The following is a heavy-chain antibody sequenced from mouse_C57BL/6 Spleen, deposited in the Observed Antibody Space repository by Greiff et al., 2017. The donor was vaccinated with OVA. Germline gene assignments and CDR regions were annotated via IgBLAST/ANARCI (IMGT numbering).Heavy chain of an antibody. CDR2: IDPEDGDT. J-gene: IGHJ1*03. CDR3: GINDWYFDV. V-gene: IGHV14-2*01. Sequence: VQLKQSGAELVKPGASVQLSCTASGFNFKDYYMHWVKQRPEQGLEWIGRIDPEDGDTNSPPKFQGKATISADKSSNTASLQLSRLPSDDTAVYCCGINDWYFDVWGTGTTVTVSA. CDR1: GFNFKDYY.